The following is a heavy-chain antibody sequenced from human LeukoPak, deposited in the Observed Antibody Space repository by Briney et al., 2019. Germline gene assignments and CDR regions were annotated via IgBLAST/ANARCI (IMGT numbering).Heavy chain of an antibody. Sequence: GGSLRLSCAASGFTFSSYSMNWVRQAPGKGLEWVSVIYSGGSTYYADSVKGRFTISRDNSKNTLYLQMNSLRAEDTAVYYCARGLGYGSGSGDYWGQGTLVTVSS. CDR3: ARGLGYGSGSGDY. J-gene: IGHJ4*02. CDR2: IYSGGST. CDR1: GFTFSSYS. V-gene: IGHV3-53*01. D-gene: IGHD3-10*01.